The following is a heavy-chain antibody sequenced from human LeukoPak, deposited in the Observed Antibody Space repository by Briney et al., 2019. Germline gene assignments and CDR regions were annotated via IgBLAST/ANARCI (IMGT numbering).Heavy chain of an antibody. CDR2: IKQDGSEK. V-gene: IGHV3-7*03. Sequence: GGSLRLSCVASGFSFNNYRMTWVRQAPGKGLEWVANIKQDGSEKQYVDSVKGRFAISRDNAKKSLYLQINTLRAEDTAVYYCATTLYGSGSYYANYWGQGTLVTVSS. CDR1: GFSFNNYR. J-gene: IGHJ4*02. CDR3: ATTLYGSGSYYANY. D-gene: IGHD3-10*01.